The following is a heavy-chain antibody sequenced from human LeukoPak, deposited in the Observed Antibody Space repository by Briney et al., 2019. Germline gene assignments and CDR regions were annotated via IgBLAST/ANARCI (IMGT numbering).Heavy chain of an antibody. CDR2: IYTSGST. CDR1: GGSISSYY. D-gene: IGHD3-9*01. CDR3: ARDSLPILTGYYFMSGDAFDI. V-gene: IGHV4-4*07. J-gene: IGHJ3*02. Sequence: SSETLSLTCTVSGGSISSYYWSWIRQPAGKGLEWIGRIYTSGSTNYNPSLKSRVTMSVDTSKNQFSLKLSSVTAADTAVYYCARDSLPILTGYYFMSGDAFDIWGQGTMVTVSS.